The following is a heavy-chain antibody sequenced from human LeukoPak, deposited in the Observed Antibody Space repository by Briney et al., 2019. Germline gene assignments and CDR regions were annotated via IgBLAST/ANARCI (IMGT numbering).Heavy chain of an antibody. D-gene: IGHD5-12*01. CDR3: ARRGYPVYYYYMDV. J-gene: IGHJ6*03. CDR1: GYTFTSYG. CDR2: ISADNGKT. Sequence: ASVKVSCKASGYTFTSYGISWVRQAPGQGLEWMGWISADNGKTNYAQKLQGRVTMTTDTSTTTAYMELRSLRSDDTAVYYCARRGYPVYYYYMDVWGKGTTVTISS. V-gene: IGHV1-18*01.